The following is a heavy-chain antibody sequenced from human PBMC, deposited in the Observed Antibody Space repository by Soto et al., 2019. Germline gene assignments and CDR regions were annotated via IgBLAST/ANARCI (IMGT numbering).Heavy chain of an antibody. V-gene: IGHV3-15*01. Sequence: EVQLVESGGGLVKPGGSRRLSCAASGFTFSNAWMSWVRQAPGKGLEWVGRIKSKTDGGTTDYAAPVKGRFTISRDDSKTTLYLQMNSLKTEDTAVYYCSTDPSVTPFGWGQGTLVTVSS. CDR3: STDPSVTPFG. CDR1: GFTFSNAW. CDR2: IKSKTDGGTT. D-gene: IGHD3-16*01. J-gene: IGHJ4*02.